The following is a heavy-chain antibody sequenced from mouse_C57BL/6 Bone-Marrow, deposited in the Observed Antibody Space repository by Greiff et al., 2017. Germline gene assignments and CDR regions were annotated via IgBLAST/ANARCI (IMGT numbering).Heavy chain of an antibody. Sequence: EVKLQESGPELVKPGASVKISCKASGYSFTGYYMNWVKQSPEKSLEWIGEINPSTGGTTYNQKFKAKATLTVDKSSSTAYMQLKSLTSEDSAVYYCARSGYDYDDYAMDYWGQGTSVTVSS. V-gene: IGHV1-42*01. J-gene: IGHJ4*01. CDR1: GYSFTGYY. D-gene: IGHD2-4*01. CDR3: ARSGYDYDDYAMDY. CDR2: INPSTGGT.